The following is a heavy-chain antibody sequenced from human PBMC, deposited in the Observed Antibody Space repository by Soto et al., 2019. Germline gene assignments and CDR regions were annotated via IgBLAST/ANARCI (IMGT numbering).Heavy chain of an antibody. V-gene: IGHV4-4*02. D-gene: IGHD1-26*01. J-gene: IGHJ6*02. CDR1: GGSISSSNW. CDR2: IYHSGST. CDR3: ARGRRPFGAVDV. Sequence: QVQLQESGPGLVKPSGTLSLTCAVSGGSISSSNWWSWVRQPPGKGLEWIGEIYHSGSTNYNPSLTSQVTISVDRSKNQFALTLSSVTAADPAVYYCARGRRPFGAVDVWGQGTTVTVPS.